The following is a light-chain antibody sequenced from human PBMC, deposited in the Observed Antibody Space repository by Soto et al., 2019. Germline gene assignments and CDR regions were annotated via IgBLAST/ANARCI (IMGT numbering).Light chain of an antibody. CDR1: QSVSRNY. CDR3: QQRSNWRVT. J-gene: IGKJ4*01. CDR2: GAS. V-gene: IGKV3D-20*02. Sequence: EVVLTQSPGTLSLSPGERATLSCRASQSVSRNYLAWYQKKPGQAPRLLIYGASTRATAIPDRFSGSGSGTDFTLNITRLEPEDFAVYYCQQRSNWRVTFGGGTKVEIK.